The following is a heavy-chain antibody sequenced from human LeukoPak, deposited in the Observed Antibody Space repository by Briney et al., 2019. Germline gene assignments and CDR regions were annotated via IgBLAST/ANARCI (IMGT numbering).Heavy chain of an antibody. V-gene: IGHV3-15*01. CDR1: GFIFPNAW. Sequence: GGSLRLSCAASGFIFPNAWMYWVRETPGKGLEWVGRIKSKTDGGTTDYAAPVKGRFTISRDDSKNTLYLQMNSLKTEDTAVYYCTTDENPRITMMWGQGTLVTVSS. J-gene: IGHJ4*02. CDR2: IKSKTDGGTT. CDR3: TTDENPRITMM. D-gene: IGHD3-22*01.